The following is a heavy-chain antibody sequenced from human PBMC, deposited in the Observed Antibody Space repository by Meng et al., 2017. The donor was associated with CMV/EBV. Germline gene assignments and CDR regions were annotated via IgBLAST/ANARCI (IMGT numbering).Heavy chain of an antibody. CDR3: ARDVGYSGKYYYGMDV. D-gene: IGHD5-18*01. J-gene: IGHJ6*02. CDR2: ISYDGSNK. Sequence: LSLTCAASGFTFSSYAMHWVRQAPGKGLEWVAVISYDGSNKYYADSVKGRFTISRDNSKNTLYLQMNSLRAEDTAVYYCARDVGYSGKYYYGMDVWGQGTTVTVSS. V-gene: IGHV3-30-3*01. CDR1: GFTFSSYA.